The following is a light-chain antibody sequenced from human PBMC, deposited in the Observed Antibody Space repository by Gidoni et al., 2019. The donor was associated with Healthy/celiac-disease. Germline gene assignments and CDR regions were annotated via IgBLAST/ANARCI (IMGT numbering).Light chain of an antibody. Sequence: DIQMTQSPSTLSASVGDRVTITCRASQTISSWLAWYQQKPGKAPKLLIYKASSLESGVPSRFSGSGSGTEFTLTLRSLQPDDFATYYCQQYNTYSTFGQGTKVEIK. J-gene: IGKJ1*01. V-gene: IGKV1-5*03. CDR1: QTISSW. CDR2: KAS. CDR3: QQYNTYST.